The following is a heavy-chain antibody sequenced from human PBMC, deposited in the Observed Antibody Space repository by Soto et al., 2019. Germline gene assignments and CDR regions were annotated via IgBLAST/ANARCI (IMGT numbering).Heavy chain of an antibody. Sequence: QVQLVQSGAEVKKPGASVKVSCKASGYSFTSYAIHWVRQAPGQRLEWVGWIDAGDGHTKYSQNFQDRVTITRDTSASMAYMEVSSLRSEDTAVYYCAREPYSTPRWGPAVYWGQGTLVSVSS. CDR3: AREPYSTPRWGPAVY. V-gene: IGHV1-3*01. D-gene: IGHD7-27*01. CDR1: GYSFTSYA. J-gene: IGHJ4*02. CDR2: IDAGDGHT.